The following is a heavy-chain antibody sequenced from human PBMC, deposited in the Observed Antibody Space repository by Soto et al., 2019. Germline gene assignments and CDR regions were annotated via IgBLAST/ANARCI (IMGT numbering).Heavy chain of an antibody. D-gene: IGHD6-13*01. V-gene: IGHV4-34*01. CDR2: INHSGST. J-gene: IGHJ5*02. CDR3: ARGIVANAKIRSPFDH. CDR1: GGSFSGYY. Sequence: PSETLSLTCAVYGGSFSGYYWSWIRQPPGKGLGWIGEINHSGSTNYSPSLKSRVTISVDTSKNQFSLKLSSVTAADTAVYYCARGIVANAKIRSPFDHLGQAPLVNV.